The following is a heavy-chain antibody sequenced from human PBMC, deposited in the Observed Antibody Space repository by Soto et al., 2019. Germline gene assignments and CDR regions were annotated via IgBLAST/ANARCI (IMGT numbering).Heavy chain of an antibody. V-gene: IGHV3-33*01. CDR2: IWYDGSNK. J-gene: IGHJ4*02. CDR1: GFTFRSHG. CDR3: AREGYGGESPFDY. Sequence: QVKLVESGGGVVQPGRSVRLSCAASGFTFRSHGMHWVRQAPGKGLEWVAVIWYDGSNKYYADSVKGRFTISRDDSKNTLSLQMNSLRAEDTSVYSCAREGYGGESPFDYRGQGTMVTVPS. D-gene: IGHD2-21*01.